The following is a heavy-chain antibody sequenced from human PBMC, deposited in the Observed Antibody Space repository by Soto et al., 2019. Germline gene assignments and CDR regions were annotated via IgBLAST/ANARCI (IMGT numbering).Heavy chain of an antibody. CDR2: IVASSGNT. J-gene: IGHJ4*02. V-gene: IGHV1-58*01. Sequence: SVKVSCKASGFTLKSSAVQWVRQARGQRLEWIGWIVASSGNTHYAQRFQERVTITRDMSTSTAYLELSSLRSEDTAVYYCAADPFYYDSSNYYYFDHWGQGTQVTVSS. CDR1: GFTLKSSA. CDR3: AADPFYYDSSNYYYFDH. D-gene: IGHD3-22*01.